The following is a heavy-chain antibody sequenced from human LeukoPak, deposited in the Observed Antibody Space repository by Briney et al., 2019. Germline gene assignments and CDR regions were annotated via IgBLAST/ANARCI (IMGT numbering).Heavy chain of an antibody. CDR3: ARDSAFWSGYYPEYYYGMDV. CDR1: GYTFTSYY. CDR2: INPSGGST. J-gene: IGHJ6*02. V-gene: IGHV1-46*01. Sequence: GASVKVSCKASGYTFTSYYMHWVRQAPGQGLEWMGIINPSGGSTSYAQKFQGRVTMTRDTSTSTVYMELSSLRSEDTAVYYCARDSAFWSGYYPEYYYGMDVWGQGATVTVSS. D-gene: IGHD3-3*01.